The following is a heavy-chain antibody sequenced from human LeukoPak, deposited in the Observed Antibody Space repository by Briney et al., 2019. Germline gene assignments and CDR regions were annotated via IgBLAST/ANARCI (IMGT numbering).Heavy chain of an antibody. V-gene: IGHV3-21*01. CDR1: GFTFSSYS. CDR2: ISSSSSYI. CDR3: ARDRARTDYYDSSGYYLLGAFDI. J-gene: IGHJ3*02. D-gene: IGHD3-22*01. Sequence: GGSLRLSCAASGFTFSSYSMNWVRQAPGKGLEWVSSISSSSSYIYYADSVKGRFTISRDNAKNSLYLQMDSLRAEDTAVYYCARDRARTDYYDSSGYYLLGAFDIWGQGTMVTVSS.